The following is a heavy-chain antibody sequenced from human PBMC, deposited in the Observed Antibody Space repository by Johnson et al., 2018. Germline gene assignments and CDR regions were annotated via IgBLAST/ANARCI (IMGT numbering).Heavy chain of an antibody. D-gene: IGHD4-17*01. J-gene: IGHJ3*02. V-gene: IGHV3-30*18. CDR3: AKEKTTDAFDI. CDR2: ISYDGSNK. Sequence: QVQLVQAGGGVVQPGRSLRLSCAASGFTFSSYGMHWVRQAPGKGLAWVAVISYDGSNKYYAASVKGRFTISRDNSKNTLYLQMNSLRAEDTAVYYCAKEKTTDAFDIWGQGTMVTVSS. CDR1: GFTFSSYG.